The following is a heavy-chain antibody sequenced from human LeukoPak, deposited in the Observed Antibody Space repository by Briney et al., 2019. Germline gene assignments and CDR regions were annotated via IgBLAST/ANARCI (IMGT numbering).Heavy chain of an antibody. V-gene: IGHV3-23*01. J-gene: IGHJ4*02. Sequence: GGSLRLSCAASGFTFTNYAMSWVRQARGEGLEWVSSISSSSGYIYYTDSVKGRFTISRDNSKNTLYLQMNSLRAEDTAVYYCAKAGVPAAMAFDYWGQGTLVTVSS. CDR3: AKAGVPAAMAFDY. D-gene: IGHD2-2*01. CDR2: ISSSSGYI. CDR1: GFTFTNYA.